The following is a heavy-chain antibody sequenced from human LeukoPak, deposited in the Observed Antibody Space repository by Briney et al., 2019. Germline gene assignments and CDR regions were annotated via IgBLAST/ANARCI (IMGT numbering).Heavy chain of an antibody. D-gene: IGHD6-19*01. CDR1: GFTFSSYA. CDR3: AKDNIRIVVAGTIDY. V-gene: IGHV3-9*01. J-gene: IGHJ4*02. CDR2: ISWNSK. Sequence: GGSLRLSCAASGFTFSSYAMHWVRQAPGKGLEWVSGISWNSKGYAGSVKGRFTISRDNAKNSLYLQMNSLRSEDTALYYCAKDNIRIVVAGTIDYWGQGTLVTVSS.